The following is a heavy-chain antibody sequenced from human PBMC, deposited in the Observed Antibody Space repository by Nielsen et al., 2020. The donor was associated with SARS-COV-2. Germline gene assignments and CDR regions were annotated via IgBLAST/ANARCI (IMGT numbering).Heavy chain of an antibody. J-gene: IGHJ4*02. CDR3: ARGASRPRGLDY. D-gene: IGHD3-10*01. CDR1: GGSFSGYY. Sequence: SETLSPTCAVYGGSFSGYYWSWIRQPPGKGLEWIGEINHSGSTNYNPSLKSRVTISVDTSKNQFSLKLSSVTAADTAVYYCARGASRPRGLDYWGQGTLVTVSS. CDR2: INHSGST. V-gene: IGHV4-34*01.